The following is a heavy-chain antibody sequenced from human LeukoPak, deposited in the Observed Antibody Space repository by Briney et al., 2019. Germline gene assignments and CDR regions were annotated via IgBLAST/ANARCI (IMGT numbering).Heavy chain of an antibody. CDR2: IYYSGST. CDR3: ARETPELRWIDY. J-gene: IGHJ4*02. CDR1: GGSVSSGSYY. D-gene: IGHD4-23*01. Sequence: PSETLSLTCTVSGGSVSSGSYYWNWIRQPPGKVLEWIGYIYYSGSTNYNPSLKSRVTISVDTSKNQFSLKLSSVTAADTAVYYCARETPELRWIDYWGQGTLVTVSS. V-gene: IGHV4-61*01.